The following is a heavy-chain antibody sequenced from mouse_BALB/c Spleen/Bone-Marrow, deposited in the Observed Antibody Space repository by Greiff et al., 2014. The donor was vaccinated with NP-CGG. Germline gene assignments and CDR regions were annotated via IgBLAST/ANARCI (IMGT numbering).Heavy chain of an antibody. Sequence: LVESGAELVKPGASVKLPCTASGFNIEDTYVHWVKQRPEQGLEWIGRIDPANGNTKYDPKFQGKATVTSDTSSNTAYLHLNSLTSEDTAVYYCAEGYDSWFAYWGQGTLVTVSA. V-gene: IGHV14-3*02. J-gene: IGHJ3*01. D-gene: IGHD2-2*01. CDR1: GFNIEDTY. CDR2: IDPANGNT. CDR3: AEGYDSWFAY.